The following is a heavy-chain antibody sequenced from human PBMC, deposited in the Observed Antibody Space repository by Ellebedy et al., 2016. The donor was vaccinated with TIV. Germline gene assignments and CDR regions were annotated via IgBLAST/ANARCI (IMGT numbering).Heavy chain of an antibody. CDR2: IKQDGSEK. CDR1: EFTFGSYW. V-gene: IGHV3-7*03. Sequence: PGGSLRLSCAASEFTFGSYWMSWVRQAPGKGLEWVANIKQDGSEKHYVDSVQVRFTISRDNAKNSLYLQMDSRRVEDTAVYYCARARIYSSSALDYWGQGTLVTVSS. D-gene: IGHD6-6*01. CDR3: ARARIYSSSALDY. J-gene: IGHJ4*02.